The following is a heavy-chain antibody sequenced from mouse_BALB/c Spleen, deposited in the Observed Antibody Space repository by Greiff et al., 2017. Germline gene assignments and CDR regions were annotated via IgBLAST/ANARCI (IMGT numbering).Heavy chain of an antibody. D-gene: IGHD2-14*01. Sequence: EVQLQQSGAELVKPGASVKLSCTASGFNIKDTYMHWVKQRPEQGLEWIGRIDPANGNTKYDPKFQGKATITADTSSNTAYLQLSSLTSEDTAVYYCARTYYRSYYYAMDYWGQGTSVTVSS. V-gene: IGHV14-3*02. J-gene: IGHJ4*01. CDR2: IDPANGNT. CDR3: ARTYYRSYYYAMDY. CDR1: GFNIKDTY.